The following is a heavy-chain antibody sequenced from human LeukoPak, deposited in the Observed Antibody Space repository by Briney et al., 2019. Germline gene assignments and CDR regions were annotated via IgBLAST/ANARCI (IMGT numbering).Heavy chain of an antibody. CDR1: GFTFSNYE. Sequence: GGSLRLSCAASGFTFSNYEMNWVRQAPGKGREGGSYIYSSGSNIFYADAVEGRFTISRDNAKHSLYVQMNSLRAEDTAVYYCARGGAIQYFLNAFDVWGLGTLVTVSS. J-gene: IGHJ3*01. CDR3: ARGGAIQYFLNAFDV. CDR2: IYSSGSNI. D-gene: IGHD2-21*01. V-gene: IGHV3-48*03.